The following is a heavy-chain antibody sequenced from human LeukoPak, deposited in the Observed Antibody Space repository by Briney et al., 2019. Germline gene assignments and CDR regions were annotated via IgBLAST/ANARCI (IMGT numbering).Heavy chain of an antibody. Sequence: ASVKVSCKASGGTFSSYTISWLRQAPGQGLEWMGRIIPILGIANYAQKFQGRVTITADKSTSTAYMELSSLRSEDTAVYYCARVGGIVGATSLFDYWGQGTLVTVSS. CDR3: ARVGGIVGATSLFDY. CDR2: IIPILGIA. J-gene: IGHJ4*02. CDR1: GGTFSSYT. D-gene: IGHD1-26*01. V-gene: IGHV1-69*02.